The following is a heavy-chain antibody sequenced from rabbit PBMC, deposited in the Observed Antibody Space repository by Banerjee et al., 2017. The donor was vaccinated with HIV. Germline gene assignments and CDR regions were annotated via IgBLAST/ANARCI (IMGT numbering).Heavy chain of an antibody. J-gene: IGHJ4*01. D-gene: IGHD8-1*01. V-gene: IGHV1S40*01. Sequence: QSLEESGRGLVQPEGSLTLTCTASGFSFSSSYYMCWVRQAPGKGLEWIACIYGASNGNAYYANWAKGRFTISKTSSTTVTLQMTSLTAADTATYFCARDAGSSYYTVDRYFNLWGPGTLVTVS. CDR3: ARDAGSSYYTVDRYFNL. CDR2: IYGASNGNA. CDR1: GFSFSSSYY.